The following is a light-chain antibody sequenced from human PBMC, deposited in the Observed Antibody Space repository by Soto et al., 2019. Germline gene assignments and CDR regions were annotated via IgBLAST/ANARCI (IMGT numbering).Light chain of an antibody. V-gene: IGKV1-17*03. CDR2: GAS. J-gene: IGKJ5*01. CDR1: QGISNN. Sequence: DIQMTQSPSAMSASVGDRVTITCRASQGISNNFAWFQQKPGKVPKRLIYGASSLQSGVPSRFSGSGSGTEFTLTISSLEPEDFAVYYCQQRSNWPTFGQGTRLEIK. CDR3: QQRSNWPT.